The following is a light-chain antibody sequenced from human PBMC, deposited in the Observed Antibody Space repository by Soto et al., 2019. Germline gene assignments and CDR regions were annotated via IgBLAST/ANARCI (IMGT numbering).Light chain of an antibody. J-gene: IGKJ1*01. CDR1: QSVGNS. V-gene: IGKV1-5*01. CDR2: DAS. CDR3: QQYNSYSGM. Sequence: DIQMTQSPSTLSASVGDRVSITCRASQSVGNSLAWYQQRPGKAPKLLIFDASSLESGVPSRFSGNGSGTEFTLTISGLQPDDFASYYCQQYNSYSGMFGQGTKVDIK.